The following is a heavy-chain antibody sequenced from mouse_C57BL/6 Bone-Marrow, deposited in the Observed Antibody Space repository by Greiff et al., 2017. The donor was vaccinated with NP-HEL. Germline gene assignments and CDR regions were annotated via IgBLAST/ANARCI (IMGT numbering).Heavy chain of an antibody. CDR3: AHHYYGSSYGAMDY. J-gene: IGHJ4*01. CDR2: IHPNSGST. D-gene: IGHD1-1*01. Sequence: QVQLQQPGAELVKPGASVKLSCKASGYTFTSYWMHWVKQRPGQGLEWIGMIHPNSGSTNYNEKFKSKATLTVDKSSSTAYMQLSSLTSEDSAVYYCAHHYYGSSYGAMDYWGQGTSVTVSS. CDR1: GYTFTSYW. V-gene: IGHV1-64*01.